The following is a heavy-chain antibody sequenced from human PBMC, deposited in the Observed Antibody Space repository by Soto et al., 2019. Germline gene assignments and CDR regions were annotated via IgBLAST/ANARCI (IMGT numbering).Heavy chain of an antibody. CDR1: GFTFSSYS. CDR2: CSSRSSYI. D-gene: IGHD1-26*01. J-gene: IGHJ4*02. Sequence: EVQLVESGGGLVKPGGSLRLSCAASGFTFSSYSMNWVRQAPGKGLEWVSSCSSRSSYIYYADSVRGRFTISRDNAKNSLFLQMNSLGAEYTAIYYCARELPVGATTFDYWGQGTLVTVSS. CDR3: ARELPVGATTFDY. V-gene: IGHV3-21*01.